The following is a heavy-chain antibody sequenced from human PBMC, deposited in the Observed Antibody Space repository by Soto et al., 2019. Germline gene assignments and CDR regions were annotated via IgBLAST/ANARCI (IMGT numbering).Heavy chain of an antibody. D-gene: IGHD5-18*01. CDR3: ARGGADTAMVDS. CDR1: GGSIRSYY. Sequence: SETLSLTCTVSGGSIRSYYWTWIRQPPGKGLEWLGYIFYSGSTFYNPSLKSRVTISIHTSKSQFSLQLTSVTAADTAVYYCARGGADTAMVDSSGPGTLVTVSS. V-gene: IGHV4-59*01. CDR2: IFYSGST. J-gene: IGHJ5*01.